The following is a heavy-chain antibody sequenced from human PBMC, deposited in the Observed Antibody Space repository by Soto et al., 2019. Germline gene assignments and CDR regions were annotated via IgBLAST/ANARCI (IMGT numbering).Heavy chain of an antibody. V-gene: IGHV3-23*01. CDR3: AHPRGYGVFDAVDI. CDR2: ISSSSEST. D-gene: IGHD4-17*01. J-gene: IGHJ3*02. Sequence: GSLRLSCAASGFIFSTYAMNWVRQAPGKGLEWVSAISSSSESTFYAESVRGWFTISRDNSINALYLHMRSLRPEDTAVYYCAHPRGYGVFDAVDIWGQGTMVTVSS. CDR1: GFIFSTYA.